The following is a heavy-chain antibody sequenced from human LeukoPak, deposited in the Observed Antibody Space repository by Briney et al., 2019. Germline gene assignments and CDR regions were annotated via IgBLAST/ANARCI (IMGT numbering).Heavy chain of an antibody. CDR2: ITSSSTYI. J-gene: IGHJ4*01. D-gene: IGHD4-23*01. CDR1: GFTFSNYN. V-gene: IGHV3-21*04. CDR3: STGPRSLPY. Sequence: GGSLRLSCAASGFTFSNYNMNWVRQAPGKGLEWVSSITSSSTYIYYADSVKGRFTISRDNAKNSLYLQMNSLRPEDTALYYCSTGPRSLPYWGPGTLVTVSS.